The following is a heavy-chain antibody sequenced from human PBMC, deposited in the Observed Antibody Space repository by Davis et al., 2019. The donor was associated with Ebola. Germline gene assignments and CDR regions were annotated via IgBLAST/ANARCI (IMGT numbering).Heavy chain of an antibody. V-gene: IGHV3-23*01. D-gene: IGHD2-21*02. CDR2: FGTSGDT. Sequence: GESLKIPCAASGFIFRNYVMSWVRQAPGKGLEWVSTFGTSGDTYYADSVKGRFTISRDNSRNTLYLQMNGLRVEDTAMYYCAKDTANIWFDVWGQGTMVTVSS. CDR3: AKDTANIWFDV. J-gene: IGHJ3*01. CDR1: GFIFRNYV.